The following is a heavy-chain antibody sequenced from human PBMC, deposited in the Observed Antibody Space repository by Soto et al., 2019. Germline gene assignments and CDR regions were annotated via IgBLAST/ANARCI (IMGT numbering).Heavy chain of an antibody. CDR3: ARGGLEPFDY. V-gene: IGHV3-74*01. J-gene: IGHJ4*02. Sequence: EVQLVESGGGLVQSGGSLRLSCATSRFTFSDEWMHWVRQVPGKGLVWVSRINKDGSYKNYADFVEGRFTISRDDAKSELYLHMDRLRAEDTAVYYCARGGLEPFDYLGQGALVTVSS. CDR2: INKDGSYK. CDR1: RFTFSDEW. D-gene: IGHD1-1*01.